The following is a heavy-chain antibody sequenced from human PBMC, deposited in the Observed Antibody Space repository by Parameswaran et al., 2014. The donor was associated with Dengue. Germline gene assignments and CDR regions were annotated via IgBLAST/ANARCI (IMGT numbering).Heavy chain of an antibody. Sequence: SETLSLTCAVSGGSISSSNWWSWVRQPPGKGLEWIGETYHSGTTNYNPSLKGRVTISVDKSKNQFSLKLTSVTAADTAVYYCARDPRTGDRDYFDNWGQGTLVTVSS. CDR1: GGSISSSNW. J-gene: IGHJ4*02. V-gene: IGHV4-4*02. D-gene: IGHD1-1*01. CDR3: ARDPRTGDRDYFDN. CDR2: TYHSGTT.